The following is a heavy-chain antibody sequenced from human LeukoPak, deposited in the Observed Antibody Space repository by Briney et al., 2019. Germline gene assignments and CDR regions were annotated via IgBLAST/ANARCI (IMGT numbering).Heavy chain of an antibody. V-gene: IGHV3-21*01. Sequence: PGGSLRLSCAASGLTFSSYSMNWVRQAPGKGLEWVSSISSSSSYIYYADSVKGRFTISRDNAKNSLYLQMNSLRAEDTAVYYCARDHYYDSSGYDYWGQGTLVTVSS. CDR1: GLTFSSYS. CDR3: ARDHYYDSSGYDY. CDR2: ISSSSSYI. J-gene: IGHJ4*02. D-gene: IGHD3-22*01.